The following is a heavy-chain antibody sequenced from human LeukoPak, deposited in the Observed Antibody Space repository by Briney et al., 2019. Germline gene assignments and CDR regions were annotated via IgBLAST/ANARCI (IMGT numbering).Heavy chain of an antibody. D-gene: IGHD6-13*01. CDR2: ISYDGSNK. V-gene: IGHV3-30*03. CDR1: GFIFSNSA. CDR3: ASSRSRLYFDY. Sequence: PGGSLRLSCAASGFIFSNSAMHWVRQAPGKGLEWVAVISYDGSNKYYADSVKGRFTISRDNSKNTLYLQMNSLRAEDTAVYYCASSRSRLYFDYWGRGTLVTVSS. J-gene: IGHJ4*02.